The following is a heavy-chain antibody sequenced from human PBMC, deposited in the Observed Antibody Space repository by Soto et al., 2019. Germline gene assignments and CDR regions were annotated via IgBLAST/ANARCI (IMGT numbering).Heavy chain of an antibody. CDR3: TSFDAMVADDY. V-gene: IGHV3-73*01. CDR1: GFTFSGSA. Sequence: GGSLRLSCAASGFTFSGSAMHWVRQASGKGLEWVGRIRSKANSYATAYAASVKGRFTISRDDSKNTAYLQMNSLKTEDTAVYYCTSFDAMVADDYWGQGTLVTVSS. J-gene: IGHJ4*02. D-gene: IGHD2-15*01. CDR2: IRSKANSYAT.